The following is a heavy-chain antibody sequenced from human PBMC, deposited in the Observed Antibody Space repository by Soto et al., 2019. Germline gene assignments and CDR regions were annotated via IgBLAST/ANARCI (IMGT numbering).Heavy chain of an antibody. CDR3: TTTAIAVAGTFAFDI. V-gene: IGHV3-15*01. CDR2: IKSKTDGGTT. D-gene: IGHD6-19*01. Sequence: GESLKISCAASGFTFSNAWMSWVRQAPGKGLEWVGRIKSKTDGGTTDYAAPVKGRFTISRDDSKNTLYLQMNSLKTEDTAVYYCTTTAIAVAGTFAFDIWGQGTMVTVSS. CDR1: GFTFSNAW. J-gene: IGHJ3*02.